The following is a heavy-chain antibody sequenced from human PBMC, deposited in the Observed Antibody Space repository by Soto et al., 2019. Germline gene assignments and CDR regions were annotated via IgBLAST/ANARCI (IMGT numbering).Heavy chain of an antibody. Sequence: GGSLRLSCAASGFTFSDYYMSWIRQAPGKGLERVSYISSSGSTMYYADSVKGRFTISRDNAKNSLYLQMNSLRAEDTAVYYWAGEGTQLEPHGVAQVYYYYCIDFWGQGTTVTVSS. D-gene: IGHD1-1*01. V-gene: IGHV3-11*01. CDR1: GFTFSDYY. CDR2: ISSSGSTM. J-gene: IGHJ6*02. CDR3: AGEGTQLEPHGVAQVYYYYCIDF.